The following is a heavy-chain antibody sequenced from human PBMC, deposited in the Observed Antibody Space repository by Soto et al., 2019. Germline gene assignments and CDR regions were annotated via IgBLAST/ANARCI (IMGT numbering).Heavy chain of an antibody. CDR1: GFTFSSYS. CDR3: TREKCGTTDY. V-gene: IGHV3-48*01. CDR2: ISSSSSTI. J-gene: IGHJ4*02. Sequence: EVQLVESGGGLVQPGGSLRLSCAVSGFTFSSYSMNWVRQAPGKGLEWVSYISSSSSTIYYADSVKGRFTISRDNAKNSLYLQMNSLRAEDTAVYYCTREKCGTTDYWGQGTLVTVSS. D-gene: IGHD1-1*01.